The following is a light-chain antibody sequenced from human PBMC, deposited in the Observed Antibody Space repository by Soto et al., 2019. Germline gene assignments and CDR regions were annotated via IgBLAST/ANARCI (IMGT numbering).Light chain of an antibody. CDR2: YIS. J-gene: IGKJ5*01. Sequence: EIVMTRSPATLSVSPGGRATLSCRASQGISDTLAWYQKKPGQAPRLLIYYISTRATGIPARFSGSGSGTEFTLTINSLQSEDSAVYYCQQHNQWPITFGQGTRLEIK. CDR3: QQHNQWPIT. V-gene: IGKV3D-15*01. CDR1: QGISDT.